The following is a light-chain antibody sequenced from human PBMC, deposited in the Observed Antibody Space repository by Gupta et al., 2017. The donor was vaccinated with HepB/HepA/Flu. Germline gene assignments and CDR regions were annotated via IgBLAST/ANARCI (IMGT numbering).Light chain of an antibody. CDR3: QQYVSSPVT. J-gene: IGKJ5*01. CDR1: QSVSSSY. Sequence: EIVLTQSPGTLSLSPGERATLSCRASQSVSSSYLAWYQQKPGQAPRLLIYDASSRATGIPDRFSGSGSGTDFTLTISRLESEDFAVYYCQQYVSSPVTFGQGTRLEIE. V-gene: IGKV3-20*01. CDR2: DAS.